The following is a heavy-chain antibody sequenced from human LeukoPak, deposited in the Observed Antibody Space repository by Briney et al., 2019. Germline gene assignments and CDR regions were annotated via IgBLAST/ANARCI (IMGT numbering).Heavy chain of an antibody. D-gene: IGHD3/OR15-3a*01. V-gene: IGHV4-39*01. J-gene: IGHJ4*02. CDR1: GGSISSSSYY. Sequence: TSETPSLTCTVSGGSISSSSYYWGWIRQPPGKGLEWIGSIYYSGSTYYNPSLKSRVTISVDTSKTQFSLKLSSVTAADTAVYYCARHGQEVRWTGLVYFDYWGQGTLVTVSS. CDR3: ARHGQEVRWTGLVYFDY. CDR2: IYYSGST.